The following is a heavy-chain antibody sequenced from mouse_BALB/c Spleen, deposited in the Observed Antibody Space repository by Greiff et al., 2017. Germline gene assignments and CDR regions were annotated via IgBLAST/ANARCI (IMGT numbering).Heavy chain of an antibody. J-gene: IGHJ1*01. CDR1: GFTFTSYW. CDR2: INPSTGYT. D-gene: IGHD1-1*01. CDR3: ARGDYCGSRGYFDD. V-gene: IGHV1-7*01. Sequence: QVQLKQSGAELAKPGASVKLSCKASGFTFTSYWMHWVKQRPGQGLEWIGNINPSTGYTEYTQKFKDKATLTADKSSSTAYMQLSSLTSEDSAVYCCARGDYCGSRGYFDDWGAGTTVTVSS.